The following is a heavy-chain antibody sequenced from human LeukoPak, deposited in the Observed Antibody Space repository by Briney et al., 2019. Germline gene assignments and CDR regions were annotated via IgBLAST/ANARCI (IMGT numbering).Heavy chain of an antibody. CDR2: IWHDGTNR. D-gene: IGHD1-26*01. CDR1: GFTFSSYA. CDR3: ARDRFSGSYHPRGIDY. Sequence: GGSLRLSCAASGFTFSSYALSWVRQAPGKGLEWVAVIWHDGTNRYYADSVKGRFTISRDNSKNTVYLQMNSLRAEDTAVYYCARDRFSGSYHPRGIDYWGQGTLVTVSS. J-gene: IGHJ4*02. V-gene: IGHV3-33*08.